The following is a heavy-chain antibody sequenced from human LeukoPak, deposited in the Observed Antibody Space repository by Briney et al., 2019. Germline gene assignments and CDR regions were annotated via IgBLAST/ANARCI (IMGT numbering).Heavy chain of an antibody. D-gene: IGHD2-21*02. V-gene: IGHV3-30*04. CDR2: ISYDGSNK. J-gene: IGHJ5*02. CDR1: GFTFSSYA. CDR3: ARDAHIVVVTAIHNWFDP. Sequence: GRSLRLSCAASGFTFSSYAMHWVRQAPGKGLEWVAVISYDGSNKYYADSVKGRFTISRDNSKNTLYLQMNSLRAEDTAVYYCARDAHIVVVTAIHNWFDPWGQGTLVTVSS.